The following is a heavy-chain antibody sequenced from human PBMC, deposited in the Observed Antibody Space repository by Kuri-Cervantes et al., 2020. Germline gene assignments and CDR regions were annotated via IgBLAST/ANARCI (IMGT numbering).Heavy chain of an antibody. D-gene: IGHD2-15*01. CDR3: ARGSVLAANIFDN. CDR1: GFTFSSYS. J-gene: IGHJ4*02. Sequence: GGSLRLSCAASGFTFSSYSMNWVRQAPGKGLEWVAVIWYDGSNKYYADSVKGRFTISRDNARNSLSLQMNSLRAEDTAVYYCARGSVLAANIFDNWGQGTLVTVSS. V-gene: IGHV3-33*08. CDR2: IWYDGSNK.